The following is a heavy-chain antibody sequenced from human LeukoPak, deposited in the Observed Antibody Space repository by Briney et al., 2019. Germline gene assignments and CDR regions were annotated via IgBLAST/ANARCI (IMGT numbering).Heavy chain of an antibody. CDR1: GFTVSTNY. CDR3: ARGFRSVTTWGYFDY. V-gene: IGHV3-66*01. D-gene: IGHD4-17*01. J-gene: IGHJ4*02. CDR2: IYSGGGT. Sequence: GGSLRLSCAASGFTVSTNYMSWVRQAPGKGLEWVSLIYSGGGTYYADSVKGRFAISRDNSRNTLSLQMNSLRVDDTAVYYCARGFRSVTTWGYFDYWGQGALVTVSS.